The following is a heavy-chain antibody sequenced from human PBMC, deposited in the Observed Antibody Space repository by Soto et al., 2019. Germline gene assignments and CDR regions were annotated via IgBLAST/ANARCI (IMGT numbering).Heavy chain of an antibody. CDR1: GFSFSRYG. Sequence: GGSLRLSCAASGFSFSRYGIHWVRQAPGKGLEWVAVISYDESTTFYADSVKGRFTIYRDNSKNTLFLQMNSLRPEDTAVYYCSKAMIGSYDSDAFDVWGQGTMVTVSS. CDR3: SKAMIGSYDSDAFDV. J-gene: IGHJ3*01. V-gene: IGHV3-30*18. D-gene: IGHD3-22*01. CDR2: ISYDESTT.